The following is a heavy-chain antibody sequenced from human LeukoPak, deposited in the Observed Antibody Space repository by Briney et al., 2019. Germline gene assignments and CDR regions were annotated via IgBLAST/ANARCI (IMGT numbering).Heavy chain of an antibody. CDR3: AKDGRFLEWLLYRSLSH. J-gene: IGHJ4*02. D-gene: IGHD3-3*01. CDR1: GFTFSSYA. Sequence: PGGSLRLSCAASGFTFSSYAMSWVRQAPGKGLEWVSAISGSGGSTYYADSVKGRFTISRDNSKNTLYLQMNSLRAEDTAVYYCAKDGRFLEWLLYRSLSHWGQGTLVTVSS. V-gene: IGHV3-23*01. CDR2: ISGSGGST.